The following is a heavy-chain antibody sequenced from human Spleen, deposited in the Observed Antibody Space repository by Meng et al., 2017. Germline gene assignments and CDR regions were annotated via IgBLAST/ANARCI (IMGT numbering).Heavy chain of an antibody. CDR1: GGSFSDYS. CDR3: ARGPTTMAHDFDY. D-gene: IGHD4-11*01. CDR2: INHSGST. Sequence: QWEHQPGVAGLLKPSDSRALTCVVSGGSFSDYSWSWLRQPPGKGLEGIGEINHSGSTNYNPSLESRATISVDTSQNNLSLKLSSVTAADSAVYYCARGPTTMAHDFDYWGQGTLVTVSS. J-gene: IGHJ4*02. V-gene: IGHV4-34*01.